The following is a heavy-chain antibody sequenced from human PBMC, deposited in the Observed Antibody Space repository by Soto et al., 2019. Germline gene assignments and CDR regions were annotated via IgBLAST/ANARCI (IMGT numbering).Heavy chain of an antibody. D-gene: IGHD3-22*01. J-gene: IGHJ4*02. CDR1: GYTFTSYG. V-gene: IGHV1-18*01. Sequence: ASVKVSCKASGYTFTSYGITWVRQAPGQGLEWMGWISAYTGDTNYAQKLQGRVTMTTDTSTSTAYMELRSLRSDDTAVYYCARDMRYYDGSGFVEYWGQGTPVTVSS. CDR2: ISAYTGDT. CDR3: ARDMRYYDGSGFVEY.